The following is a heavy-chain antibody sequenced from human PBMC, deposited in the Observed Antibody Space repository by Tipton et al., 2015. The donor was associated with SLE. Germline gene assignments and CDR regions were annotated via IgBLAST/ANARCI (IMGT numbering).Heavy chain of an antibody. V-gene: IGHV3-48*03. CDR2: ISGSGSPI. D-gene: IGHD6-13*01. CDR1: GFTFDDYA. CDR3: ARGGSWSSFWYFDL. Sequence: SLRLSCAASGFTFDDYAMTWVRQVPGKGLEWVSYISGSGSPIHYADSVKGRFTISRDNAKSSLYLQMNSVRAEDTAFYFCARGGSWSSFWYFDLWGRGTLVTVS. J-gene: IGHJ2*01.